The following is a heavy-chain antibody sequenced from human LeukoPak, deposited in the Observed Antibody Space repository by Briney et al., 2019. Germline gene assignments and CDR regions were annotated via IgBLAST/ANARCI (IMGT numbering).Heavy chain of an antibody. Sequence: SETLSLTCAVYGGSFSGYYWSWIRQPPGKGLEWIGEINHSGSTNYNPSLKSRVTISVDTPKNQFSLKLSSVTAADTAVYYCARGGTQLVQEDGYFQHWGQGTLVTVSS. CDR1: GGSFSGYY. CDR3: ARGGTQLVQEDGYFQH. CDR2: INHSGST. D-gene: IGHD6-13*01. J-gene: IGHJ1*01. V-gene: IGHV4-34*01.